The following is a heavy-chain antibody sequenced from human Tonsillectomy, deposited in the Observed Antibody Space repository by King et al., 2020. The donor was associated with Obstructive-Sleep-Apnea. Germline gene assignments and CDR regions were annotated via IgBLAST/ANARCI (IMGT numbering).Heavy chain of an antibody. Sequence: QLQESGPGLVKPSQTLSLTCTVSVGSIISGGYYWSWIRQHPGKGLEWIGYIYYSGKTYYNPSLKSRVTISVDTSESQVSLKLSSVTAADTAVYYCGTMVAANYFDYWGQGTLVTVSS. D-gene: IGHD3-10*01. V-gene: IGHV4-31*03. CDR3: GTMVAANYFDY. CDR1: VGSIISGGYY. CDR2: IYYSGKT. J-gene: IGHJ4*02.